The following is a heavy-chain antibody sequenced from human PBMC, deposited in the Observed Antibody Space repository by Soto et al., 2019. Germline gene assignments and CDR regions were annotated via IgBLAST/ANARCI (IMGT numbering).Heavy chain of an antibody. J-gene: IGHJ6*02. CDR2: ISAYNGNT. CDR3: ARDGASGGSWVMYYYYGMDV. CDR1: GYTFTSYG. Sequence: QVQLVQSGAEVKKPGASVKVSCKASGYTFTSYGISWVRQAPGQGLEWMGWISAYNGNTNYAQKLQGRVTMTTDTSTSTAYMELRRLRSDDTAVYYCARDGASGGSWVMYYYYGMDVWGQGTTVTVSS. D-gene: IGHD6-13*01. V-gene: IGHV1-18*01.